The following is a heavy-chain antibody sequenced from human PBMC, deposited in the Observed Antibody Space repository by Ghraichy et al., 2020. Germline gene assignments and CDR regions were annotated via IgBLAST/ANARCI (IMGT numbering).Heavy chain of an antibody. D-gene: IGHD2-21*01. J-gene: IGHJ6*02. CDR3: ARRIGYIVGGMDV. CDR2: IYYSGST. Sequence: SETLYLTCTVSGGSISSGGYYWSWIRQHPGKGLEWIGYIYYSGSTSYNPSLKSRVTISVDTSKNQFSLKLSSVTAADTAVYYCARRIGYIVGGMDVWGQGTTVTVSS. CDR1: GGSISSGGYY. V-gene: IGHV4-31*03.